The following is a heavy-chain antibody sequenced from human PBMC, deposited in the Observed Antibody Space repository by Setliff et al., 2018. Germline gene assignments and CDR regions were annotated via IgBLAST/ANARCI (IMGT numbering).Heavy chain of an antibody. CDR2: IYTSGST. CDR3: ARGEGCNDGICLYQFDF. D-gene: IGHD2-2*01. CDR1: GGSISSYY. Sequence: SETLSLTCTVSGGSISSYYWSWIRQPAGKGLEWIGRIYTSGSTNYNPSLETLVTISLDTSKNEFSLKLNSVTAADTAVYYCARGEGCNDGICLYQFDFWGQGTLVTVSS. J-gene: IGHJ4*02. V-gene: IGHV4-4*07.